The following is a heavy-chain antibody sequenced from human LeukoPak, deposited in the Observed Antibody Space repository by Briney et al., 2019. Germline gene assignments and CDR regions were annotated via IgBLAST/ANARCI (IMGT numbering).Heavy chain of an antibody. CDR2: ISSNGGST. CDR3: ARVGAARFDY. Sequence: GGSLRLSCAASGFTFSSYAMHWVRQAPGKGLEYVSAISSNGGSTYYANSVKGRFTISRDNSKNTLYLQMGSPRAEDMAVYYCARVGAARFDYWGQGTLVTVSS. J-gene: IGHJ4*02. V-gene: IGHV3-64*01. CDR1: GFTFSSYA. D-gene: IGHD6-6*01.